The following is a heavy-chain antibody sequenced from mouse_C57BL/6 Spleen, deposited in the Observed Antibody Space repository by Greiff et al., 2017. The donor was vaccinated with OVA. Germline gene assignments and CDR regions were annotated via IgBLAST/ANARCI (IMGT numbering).Heavy chain of an antibody. D-gene: IGHD2-5*01. CDR3: ARRDSNYFDY. CDR2: ISSGGSYT. CDR1: GFTFSSYG. Sequence: EVQRVESGGDLVKPGGSLKLSCAASGFTFSSYGMSWVRQTPDKRLEWVATISSGGSYTYYPDSVKGRFTISRDNAKNTRYLQMSSLKSEDTAMYYCARRDSNYFDYWGQGTTLTVSS. V-gene: IGHV5-6*01. J-gene: IGHJ2*01.